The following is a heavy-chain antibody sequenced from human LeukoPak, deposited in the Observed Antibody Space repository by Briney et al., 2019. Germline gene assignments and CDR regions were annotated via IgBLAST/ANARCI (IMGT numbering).Heavy chain of an antibody. CDR2: IKSKIDGGTS. CDR3: TTGEEDIVVVVAAGPFDY. CDR1: GLTFTNAW. J-gene: IGHJ4*02. D-gene: IGHD2-15*01. V-gene: IGHV3-15*01. Sequence: GGSLRLSCATSGLTFTNAWVSWFRQAPGKGLEWVGRIKSKIDGGTSAYAAPVQGRFTISRDDSKNTLYLQMNSMKTEETAVYYCTTGEEDIVVVVAAGPFDYWGQGTLVTVSS.